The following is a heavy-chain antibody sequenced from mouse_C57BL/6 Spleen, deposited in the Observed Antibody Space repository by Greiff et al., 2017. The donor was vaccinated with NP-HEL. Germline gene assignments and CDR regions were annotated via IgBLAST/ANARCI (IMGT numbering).Heavy chain of an antibody. V-gene: IGHV5-16*01. CDR1: GFTFSDYY. Sequence: EVNVVESEGGLVQPGSSMKLSCTASGFTFSDYYMAWVRQVPETGLEWVANINYDGSSTYYLDSLKSRFIISRDNAKNILYLQMSSLKSEDTATYYCARVTTVVATDYYAMDYWGQGTSVTVSS. D-gene: IGHD1-1*01. J-gene: IGHJ4*01. CDR3: ARVTTVVATDYYAMDY. CDR2: INYDGSST.